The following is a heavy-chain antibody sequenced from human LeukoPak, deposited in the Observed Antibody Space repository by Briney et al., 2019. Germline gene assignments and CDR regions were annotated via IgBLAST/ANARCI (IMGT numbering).Heavy chain of an antibody. CDR3: ARDLSGVTGYTYGRGIDY. Sequence: GGSLRLSCAASGFTFSSYWMSWVRQAPGKGLEWVANIKQDGSEKYYVDSVKGRFTISRDNAKNSLYLQMNSLRAEDTAVYYCARDLSGVTGYTYGRGIDYWGQGTLVTVST. V-gene: IGHV3-7*01. D-gene: IGHD5-18*01. CDR2: IKQDGSEK. CDR1: GFTFSSYW. J-gene: IGHJ4*02.